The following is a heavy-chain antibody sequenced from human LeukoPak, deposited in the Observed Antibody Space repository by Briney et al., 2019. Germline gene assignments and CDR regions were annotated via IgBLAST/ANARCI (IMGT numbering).Heavy chain of an antibody. CDR2: ISSHGHSQ. CDR1: GLTFSSSV. J-gene: IGHJ3*02. CDR3: ARERGVLDAFDI. Sequence: PGRSLRLSCAASGLTFSSSVIHWVRQAPGKRLEWVAVISSHGHSQYYADSVKGRFTISRDNSENTQYLQINSLREDDTAIYYCARERGVLDAFDIWGQGTIVTVFS. D-gene: IGHD3-16*01. V-gene: IGHV3-30-3*01.